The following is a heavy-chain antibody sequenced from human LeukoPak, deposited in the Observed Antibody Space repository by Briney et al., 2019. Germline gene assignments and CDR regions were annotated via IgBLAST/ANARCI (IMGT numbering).Heavy chain of an antibody. CDR2: IIPIFGTA. J-gene: IGHJ4*02. CDR3: ARDEPVGMYSGSYYN. D-gene: IGHD1-26*01. CDR1: GGTFSSYA. V-gene: IGHV1-69*05. Sequence: SVKVSCKASGGTFSSYAISWVRQAPGQGLEWMGGIIPIFGTANYAQKFQGRVTITTDESTSTAYMELSSLRSEDTAVYYCARDEPVGMYSGSYYNWGQGTLVTVSS.